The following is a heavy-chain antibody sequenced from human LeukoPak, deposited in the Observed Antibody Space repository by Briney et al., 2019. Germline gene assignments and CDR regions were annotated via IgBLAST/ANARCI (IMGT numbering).Heavy chain of an antibody. CDR2: ISGSGGST. CDR3: AKDRRYIDWLFYC. J-gene: IGHJ4*02. V-gene: IGHV3-23*01. CDR1: GFTFSSYA. Sequence: QPGGSLRLSCAASGFTFSSYAMSWVRQAPGKGLGWVSAISGSGGSTYYAASVKGRFTISRDNSKNTLYLQMNSLRAEDTAVYYCAKDRRYIDWLFYCWGQGTLVTVSS. D-gene: IGHD3-9*01.